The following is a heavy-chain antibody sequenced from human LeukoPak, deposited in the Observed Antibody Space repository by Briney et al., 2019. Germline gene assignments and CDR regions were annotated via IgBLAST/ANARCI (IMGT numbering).Heavy chain of an antibody. J-gene: IGHJ4*02. CDR3: ARHVVAGDDYFDY. CDR1: GGSISSYY. D-gene: IGHD2-21*01. CDR2: IYHSGST. Sequence: SETLSLTCTVSGGSISSYYWSWIRQPPGKGLEWIGYIYHSGSTNYNPSLKSRVTISVDTSKNQFSLKLSSVTAADTAVYYCARHVVAGDDYFDYWGQGTLVTVSS. V-gene: IGHV4-59*08.